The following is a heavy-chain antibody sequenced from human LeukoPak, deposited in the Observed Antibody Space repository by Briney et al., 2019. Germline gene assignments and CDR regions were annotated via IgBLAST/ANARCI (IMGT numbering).Heavy chain of an antibody. CDR2: IYYSGST. D-gene: IGHD3-22*01. CDR1: GGSISSYY. CDR3: ARDRFRGMIVKRSAFDI. Sequence: SETLSLTCTVSGGSISSYYWSWIRQPPGKGLEWIGYIYYSGSTNYNPSLKSRVTISVDTSKNQFSLKLSSVTAADTAVYYCARDRFRGMIVKRSAFDIWGQGTMVAVSS. J-gene: IGHJ3*02. V-gene: IGHV4-59*12.